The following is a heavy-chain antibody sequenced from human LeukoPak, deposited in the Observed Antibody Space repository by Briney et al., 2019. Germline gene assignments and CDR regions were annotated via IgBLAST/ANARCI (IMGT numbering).Heavy chain of an antibody. Sequence: SEALSLTCAVYGKSFSGYYWTWIRQPPGKGLEWIGEINHTGSTNYNPSLKSRATITVDTSKYQFTLNLNSVTAADTAVYYGARRLGGYTSFDYWGHGNLVIVSS. CDR1: GKSFSGYY. V-gene: IGHV4-34*01. CDR2: INHTGST. CDR3: ARRLGGYTSFDY. J-gene: IGHJ4*01. D-gene: IGHD3-16*01.